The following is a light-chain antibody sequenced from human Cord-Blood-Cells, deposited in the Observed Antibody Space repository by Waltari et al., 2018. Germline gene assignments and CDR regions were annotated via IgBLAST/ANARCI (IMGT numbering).Light chain of an antibody. J-gene: IGLJ2*01. V-gene: IGLV2-11*01. CDR1: SSDVGGYTY. CDR2: DVS. Sequence: QSALTQPRPVSGPPGQSVTISCTGTSSDVGGYTYVPWYQQHPGKAPKLMIYDVSKRPSGVPDRFSGSKSGNTASLTISGLQAEDEADYYCCSYAGSYTFVFGGGTKLTVL. CDR3: CSYAGSYTFV.